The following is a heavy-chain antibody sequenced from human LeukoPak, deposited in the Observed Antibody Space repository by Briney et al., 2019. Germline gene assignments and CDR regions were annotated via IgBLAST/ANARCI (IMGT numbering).Heavy chain of an antibody. Sequence: GGSLRLSCAASGFTFSSYSMNWVRQAPGKGLEWVSSISSSSSYIYYADSVKSRFTVSRDNSLNTLHLQMNSLKTEDTAVYYCAREFGHNRWYFDYWGQGALVTVSS. CDR2: ISSSSSYI. CDR3: AREFGHNRWYFDY. CDR1: GFTFSSYS. V-gene: IGHV3-21*01. D-gene: IGHD5-24*01. J-gene: IGHJ4*02.